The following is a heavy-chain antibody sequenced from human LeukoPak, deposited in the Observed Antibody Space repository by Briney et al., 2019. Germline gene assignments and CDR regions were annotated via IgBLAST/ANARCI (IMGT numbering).Heavy chain of an antibody. V-gene: IGHV4-4*02. Sequence: PSETLSLTCAVSGGSISSSNWWSWVRPPPGKGLEWIGEIYHSGSTNYNPSLKSRVTISVDKSKNQFSLKLSSVTAADTAVYYCARDQVVAATPHHNFDYWGQGTLVTVSS. J-gene: IGHJ4*02. D-gene: IGHD2-15*01. CDR3: ARDQVVAATPHHNFDY. CDR1: GGSISSSNW. CDR2: IYHSGST.